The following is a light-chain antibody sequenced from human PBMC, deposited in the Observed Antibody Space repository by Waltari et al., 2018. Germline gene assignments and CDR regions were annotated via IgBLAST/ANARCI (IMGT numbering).Light chain of an antibody. CDR2: AAS. CDR1: QGIRSF. V-gene: IGKV1-9*01. Sequence: IQLTQSPSFLSASAGDRVAITCRASQGIRSFLAWYQQKPGKAPKLLIYAASTLQSGVPSRFSGSGSGTDFSLTISSLQPEDFATYYCQQFNSYPLTFGGGTKVEIK. CDR3: QQFNSYPLT. J-gene: IGKJ4*01.